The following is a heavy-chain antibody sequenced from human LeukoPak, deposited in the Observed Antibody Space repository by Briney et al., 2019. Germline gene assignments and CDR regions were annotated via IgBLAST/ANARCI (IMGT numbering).Heavy chain of an antibody. V-gene: IGHV1-24*01. CDR2: FDPEDGET. Sequence: ASVKVSCKVSGYTLTELSMHWVRQAPGKGLEWMGGFDPEDGETIYAQKLQGRVTMTEDTSTDTAYMELSSLRSEDTAVYYCATVTYYDILTGYYREWDYWGQGTLVTVSS. D-gene: IGHD3-9*01. CDR3: ATVTYYDILTGYYREWDY. J-gene: IGHJ4*02. CDR1: GYTLTELS.